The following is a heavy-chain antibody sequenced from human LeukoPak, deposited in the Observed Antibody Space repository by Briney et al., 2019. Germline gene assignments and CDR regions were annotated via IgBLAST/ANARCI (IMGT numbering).Heavy chain of an antibody. V-gene: IGHV4-38-2*02. CDR2: IYHSGST. J-gene: IGHJ4*02. CDR1: GYSISSGYY. Sequence: SETLSLTCTVSGYSISSGYYWGWIRQPPGEGLEWIGSIYHSGSTYYNPSLKSRVTISVDTSKNQFSLKLSSVTAADTAVYYCARGPYSPPDYWGQGTLVTVSS. CDR3: ARGPYSPPDY. D-gene: IGHD2-15*01.